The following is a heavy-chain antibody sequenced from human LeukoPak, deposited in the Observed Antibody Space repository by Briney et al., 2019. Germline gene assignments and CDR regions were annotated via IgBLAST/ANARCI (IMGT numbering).Heavy chain of an antibody. CDR3: ARDMYDNGWSSFDY. CDR1: GFTFSNYA. D-gene: IGHD3-10*01. V-gene: IGHV3-30-3*01. Sequence: GRSLRLSCAASGFTFSNYAMHWVRQAPGKGLEWVAVISFDGTNKYYANSVQGRFTISRDNSKNTLYLQMKSQRAEYTALYYCARDMYDNGWSSFDYWGQGTLVTVSS. CDR2: ISFDGTNK. J-gene: IGHJ4*02.